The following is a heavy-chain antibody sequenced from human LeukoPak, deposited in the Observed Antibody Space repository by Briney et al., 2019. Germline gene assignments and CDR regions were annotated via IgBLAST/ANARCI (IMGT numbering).Heavy chain of an antibody. CDR1: GDSITTYD. V-gene: IGHV4-4*07. CDR2: IFTSGSA. J-gene: IGHJ4*02. CDR3: ARHSPSGWYFFDL. D-gene: IGHD6-19*01. Sequence: PSETLSLTCSVSGDSITTYDWSWIRQPAGKGLEWLGQIFTSGSATYNSSPKSRLTMSVDKSKNQVSLKLISITAADTAIYYCARHSPSGWYFFDLWGRGTLATVSA.